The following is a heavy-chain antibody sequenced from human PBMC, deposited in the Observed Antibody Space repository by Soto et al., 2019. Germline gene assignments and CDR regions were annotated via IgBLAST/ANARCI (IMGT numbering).Heavy chain of an antibody. V-gene: IGHV4-59*11. D-gene: IGHD4-4*01. CDR2: ISYSGYT. CDR3: ARTTEKDGKEGLDY. J-gene: IGHJ4*02. CDR1: GGSFRDHY. Sequence: SETLSLTCSVSGGSFRDHYWTWIRQPPGKGLEWIGYISYSGYTNYKPSLKSRLTMSVDMAKNQFSLKLNALTAADTAVYYCARTTEKDGKEGLDYWGQGTLVTVSS.